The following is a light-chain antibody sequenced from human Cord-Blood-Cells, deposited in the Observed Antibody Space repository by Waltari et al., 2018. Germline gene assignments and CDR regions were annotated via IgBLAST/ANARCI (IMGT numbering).Light chain of an antibody. J-gene: IGLJ3*02. CDR3: CSYAGSYTWV. Sequence: QSALTQPRSVSGSPGQSVTISCTGTSRDVGGYNYASWYQQHPGNAPKLMIYDVSKRPSGVPDRFSGSKSGNTASLTISGLQAEDEADYYCCSYAGSYTWVFGGGTKLTVL. CDR2: DVS. V-gene: IGLV2-11*01. CDR1: SRDVGGYNY.